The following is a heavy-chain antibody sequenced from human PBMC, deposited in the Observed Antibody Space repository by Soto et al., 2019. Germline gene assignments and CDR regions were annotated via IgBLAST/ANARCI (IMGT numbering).Heavy chain of an antibody. D-gene: IGHD6-19*01. CDR2: ISAYNGNT. V-gene: IGHV1-18*01. J-gene: IGHJ5*02. CDR1: RFTFNTEA. Sequence: ASAEVSCSDDRFTFNTEAKRTARMPSGQGLEWMGWISAYNGNTNYAQKLQGRVTMTTDTSTSTAYMELRSLRSDDTAVYYCARDIGVGRVLFSPWGQGSLVXVSS. CDR3: ARDIGVGRVLFSP.